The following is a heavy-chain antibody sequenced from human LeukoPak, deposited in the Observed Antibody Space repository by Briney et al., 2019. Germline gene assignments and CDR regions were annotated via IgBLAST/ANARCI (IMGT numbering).Heavy chain of an antibody. CDR1: GFTFSSYS. V-gene: IGHV3-30*18. CDR2: ISYDGSNK. CDR3: AKDRGYYYVLDY. D-gene: IGHD3-10*02. J-gene: IGHJ4*02. Sequence: GGSLRLSCAASGFTFSSYSMNWVRQAPGKGLEWVAVISYDGSNKYYADSVKGRFTISRDNSKNTLYLQMNSLRAEDTAVYYCAKDRGYYYVLDYWGQGTLVTVSS.